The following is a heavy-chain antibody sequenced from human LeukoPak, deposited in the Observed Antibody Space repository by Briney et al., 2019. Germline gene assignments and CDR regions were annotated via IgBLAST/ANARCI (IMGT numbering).Heavy chain of an antibody. Sequence: GASVKVSCKASGYTFTAYSMHWVRQAPGQGLEWMGIINPSGGSTSYAQKFQGRVTMTRDTSTSTVYMELSSLRSEDTAVYYCARGVRGVRSGNWFDPWGQGTLVTVSS. V-gene: IGHV1-46*01. D-gene: IGHD2-8*01. CDR1: GYTFTAYS. J-gene: IGHJ5*02. CDR3: ARGVRGVRSGNWFDP. CDR2: INPSGGST.